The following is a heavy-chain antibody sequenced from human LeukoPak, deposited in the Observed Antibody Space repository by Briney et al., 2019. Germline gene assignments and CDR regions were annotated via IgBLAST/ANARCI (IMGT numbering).Heavy chain of an antibody. CDR3: AKEGIDQLMMSWFDP. Sequence: GGSLRLSCAASGFTVSSNYMSWVRQAPGKGLEWVSAISGSGGSTYYADSVKGRFTISRDNSKNTLYLQMNSLRAEDTAVYYCAKEGIDQLMMSWFDPWGQGTLVTVSS. CDR2: ISGSGGST. D-gene: IGHD2-2*01. CDR1: GFTVSSNY. J-gene: IGHJ5*02. V-gene: IGHV3-23*01.